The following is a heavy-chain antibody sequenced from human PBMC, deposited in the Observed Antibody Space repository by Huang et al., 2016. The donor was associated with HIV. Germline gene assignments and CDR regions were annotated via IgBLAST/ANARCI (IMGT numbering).Heavy chain of an antibody. D-gene: IGHD2-2*01. CDR1: GYTFNGYW. Sequence: EVQLVQSGAVVKKPGESLKISCKGYGYTFNGYWLGWVRQMPGKGLEWVGMIYPGDSDNTYSPSFQGQVTISAEKSISTAYLQWSGLKASDTAMYYCARQGVGDFVVEPTGLGAFDIWGQGTMVTVSS. J-gene: IGHJ3*02. CDR2: IYPGDSDN. V-gene: IGHV5-51*01. CDR3: ARQGVGDFVVEPTGLGAFDI.